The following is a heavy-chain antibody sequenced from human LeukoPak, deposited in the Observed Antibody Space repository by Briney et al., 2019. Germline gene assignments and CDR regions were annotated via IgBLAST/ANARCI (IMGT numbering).Heavy chain of an antibody. Sequence: GGSLRLSCAASGFTFSSYAMHWVRQAPGKGLEWVAVISYDGSNKYYADSVKGRFTISRDNSKNTLYLQMNSLRAEDTAVYYCAKYYDSSGPYSTFDYWGQGTLVTVSS. CDR2: ISYDGSNK. D-gene: IGHD3-22*01. CDR1: GFTFSSYA. V-gene: IGHV3-30-3*02. J-gene: IGHJ4*02. CDR3: AKYYDSSGPYSTFDY.